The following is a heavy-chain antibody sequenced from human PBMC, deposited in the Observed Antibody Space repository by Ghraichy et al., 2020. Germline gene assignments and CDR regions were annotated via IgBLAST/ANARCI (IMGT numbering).Heavy chain of an antibody. Sequence: ASVKVSCKASGYTFTSYGISWVRQAPGQGLEWMGWISAYNGNTNYAQKLQGRVTMTTDTSTSTAYMELRSLRSDDTAVYYWARAGYSSSPGFYYYYGMDVWGQGTTVTVSS. J-gene: IGHJ6*02. CDR2: ISAYNGNT. V-gene: IGHV1-18*01. CDR3: ARAGYSSSPGFYYYYGMDV. CDR1: GYTFTSYG. D-gene: IGHD6-13*01.